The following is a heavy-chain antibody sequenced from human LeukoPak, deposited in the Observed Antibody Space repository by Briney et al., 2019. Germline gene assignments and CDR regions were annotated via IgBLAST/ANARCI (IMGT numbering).Heavy chain of an antibody. CDR1: GFTISSYY. CDR3: AKEGFRGHYDFWSGYPSY. V-gene: IGHV3-53*01. J-gene: IGHJ4*02. D-gene: IGHD3-3*01. CDR2: IYHSGNT. Sequence: GGSLRLSCAASGFTISSYYMAWVRQAPGKGLEWVSVIYHSGNTDYADSVKGRFTISRDNSKNTLYLQMNSLRAEDTAVYYCAKEGFRGHYDFWSGYPSYWGQGTLVTVSS.